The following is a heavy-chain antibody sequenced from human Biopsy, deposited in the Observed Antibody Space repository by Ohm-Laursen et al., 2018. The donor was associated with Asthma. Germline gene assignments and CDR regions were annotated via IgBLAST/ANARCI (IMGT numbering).Heavy chain of an antibody. V-gene: IGHV1-69*01. CDR2: IIPIFDTP. CDR1: GGTFSNYP. D-gene: IGHD4-11*01. CDR3: ASSGGNYGFYGMDV. Sequence: SSVKVSCKASGGTFSNYPFTWVRQAPGQGLEWMGGIIPIFDTPNSAQKFQGRVTITEDESTSTGYMELSSLRSEDTAVYYCASSGGNYGFYGMDVWGQGTTVTVSS. J-gene: IGHJ6*02.